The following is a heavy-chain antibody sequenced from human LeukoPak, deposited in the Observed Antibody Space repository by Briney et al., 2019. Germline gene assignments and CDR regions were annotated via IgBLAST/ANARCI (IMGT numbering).Heavy chain of an antibody. Sequence: VASVKVSCKASGYTFTGNYMHWVRQAPGQGLEWMGWINPNSGGTNYAQKFQGRVTMTRDKSTSTVYMELSRLRSEDTAVYYCARVSEETGSDYWGQGTLVTVSS. D-gene: IGHD3-10*01. V-gene: IGHV1-2*02. CDR1: GYTFTGNY. J-gene: IGHJ4*02. CDR2: INPNSGGT. CDR3: ARVSEETGSDY.